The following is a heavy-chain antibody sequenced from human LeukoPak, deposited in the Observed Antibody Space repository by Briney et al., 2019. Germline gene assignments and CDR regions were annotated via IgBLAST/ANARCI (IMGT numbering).Heavy chain of an antibody. V-gene: IGHV3-23*01. CDR3: GKAATSSWYWFDP. J-gene: IGHJ5*02. Sequence: GGSLRLSCAASGFTFSSYSMNWVRQAPGKWLEWVSAISGPGDTIYYADSVKGRFTISRDNSKNTLYLQMSSLRADDTAVYYCGKAATSSWYWFDPWGQGTLVTVSS. D-gene: IGHD6-13*01. CDR2: ISGPGDTI. CDR1: GFTFSSYS.